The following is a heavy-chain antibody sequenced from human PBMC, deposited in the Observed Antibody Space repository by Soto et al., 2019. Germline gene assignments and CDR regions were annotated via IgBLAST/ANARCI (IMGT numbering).Heavy chain of an antibody. Sequence: SETLSLTCTVSGGSISSYYWSWIRQPPGKGLEWIGYIYYRGSTNYNPSLKSRVTISVDTSKNQFSLKLSSVTAADTAVYYCARDQSWRGSHDAFDIWGQGTMVTVSS. CDR2: IYYRGST. CDR1: GGSISSYY. J-gene: IGHJ3*02. CDR3: ARDQSWRGSHDAFDI. D-gene: IGHD3-16*01. V-gene: IGHV4-59*01.